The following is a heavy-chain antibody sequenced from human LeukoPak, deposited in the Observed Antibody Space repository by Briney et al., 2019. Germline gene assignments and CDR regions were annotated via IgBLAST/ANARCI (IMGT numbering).Heavy chain of an antibody. CDR2: INPNSGGT. D-gene: IGHD3/OR15-3a*01. V-gene: IGHV1-2*02. J-gene: IGHJ3*02. CDR1: GYTFTGYY. Sequence: ASVKVSCKASGYTFTGYYMHWVRQAPGQGLEWMGWINPNSGGTNYAQKFQGRVTMTRDTSISTAYMELSRLRPDDTAVYYCARDLIFRDAFDIWGQGTMVTVSS. CDR3: ARDLIFRDAFDI.